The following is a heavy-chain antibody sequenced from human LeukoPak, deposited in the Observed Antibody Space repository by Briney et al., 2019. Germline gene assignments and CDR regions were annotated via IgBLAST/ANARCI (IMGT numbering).Heavy chain of an antibody. CDR1: GFTFDDYA. J-gene: IGHJ4*02. V-gene: IGHV3-9*01. CDR3: ARHGSWSFDY. Sequence: PGRSLRLSCAASGFTFDDYAMHWVRQAPGKGLEWVSGIDWNSGTIDYADSVKGRFTISRDNSKNTLYLQMNSLRAEDTAVYYCARHGSWSFDYWGQGTPVTVSA. CDR2: IDWNSGTI. D-gene: IGHD6-13*01.